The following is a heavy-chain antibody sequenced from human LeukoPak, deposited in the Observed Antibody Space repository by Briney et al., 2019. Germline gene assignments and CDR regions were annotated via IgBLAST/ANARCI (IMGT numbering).Heavy chain of an antibody. CDR1: GGSINNYY. Sequence: PSETLSLTCTVSGGSINNYYWSWIRQPPGKGLEWIGYIYYSGSTDYNPSLKSRVTISVDTSKNQFSLKLSSVTTADTAVYYCARDKKEEVPAAAGWFDPWGQGTLVTVSS. CDR2: IYYSGST. CDR3: ARDKKEEVPAAAGWFDP. D-gene: IGHD2-2*01. J-gene: IGHJ5*02. V-gene: IGHV4-59*01.